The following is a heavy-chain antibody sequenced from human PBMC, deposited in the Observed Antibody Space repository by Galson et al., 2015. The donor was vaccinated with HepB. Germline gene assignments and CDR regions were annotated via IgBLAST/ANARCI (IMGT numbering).Heavy chain of an antibody. CDR1: GGTFPNSQ. Sequence: SVKVSCKVSGGTFPNSQINWVRQAPGQGLEWMGVIVPMFGTTNYAQKFLGRVTITADGSSTTVHMELNSLKFEDTAVCFCARDAAGGDYDDEDFSPYFDSWGQGTLVTVSS. V-gene: IGHV1-69*13. J-gene: IGHJ4*02. CDR2: IVPMFGTT. CDR3: ARDAAGGDYDDEDFSPYFDS. D-gene: IGHD4-17*01.